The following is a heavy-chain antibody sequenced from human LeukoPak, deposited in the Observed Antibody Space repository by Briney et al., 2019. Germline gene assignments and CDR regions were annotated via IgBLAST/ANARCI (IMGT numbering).Heavy chain of an antibody. D-gene: IGHD6-19*01. V-gene: IGHV1-69*04. CDR3: ARHPGIAVAGFDY. CDR1: GYTFTSYD. CDR2: IIPILRIA. J-gene: IGHJ4*02. Sequence: SVKVSCKASGYTFTSYDINWVRQATGQGLEWMGRIIPILRIANYAQKFQGRVTITADKSTSTAYMELSSLRSEDTAVYYCARHPGIAVAGFDYWGQGTLVTVSS.